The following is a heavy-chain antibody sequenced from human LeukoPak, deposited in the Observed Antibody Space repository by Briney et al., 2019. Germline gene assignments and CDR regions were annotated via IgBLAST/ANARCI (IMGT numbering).Heavy chain of an antibody. CDR3: ARGGVGGLVDFDY. V-gene: IGHV3-7*01. Sequence: PGGSLRISCAASGFTFSSYAMSWVRQAPGKGLEWVANIKQDGSEKYYVDSVKGRFTISRDNAKNSLYLQMNSLRAEDTAVYYCARGGVGGLVDFDYWGQGTLVTVSS. J-gene: IGHJ4*02. CDR2: IKQDGSEK. D-gene: IGHD2-2*01. CDR1: GFTFSSYA.